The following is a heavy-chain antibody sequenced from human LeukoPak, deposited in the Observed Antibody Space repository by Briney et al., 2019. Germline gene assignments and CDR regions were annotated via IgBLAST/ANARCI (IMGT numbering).Heavy chain of an antibody. J-gene: IGHJ4*02. CDR1: GGSISSGSYY. Sequence: SQTLSLTRTVSGGSISSGSYYWSWIRQHPGKGLEWIGYINFSGSTDYNPSLKSRVTISVDTSKNQFSLKLSSVTAADTAVYYCARDYYGGNPGYYFEYWGQGTLVTVSS. D-gene: IGHD4-23*01. V-gene: IGHV4-31*03. CDR2: INFSGST. CDR3: ARDYYGGNPGYYFEY.